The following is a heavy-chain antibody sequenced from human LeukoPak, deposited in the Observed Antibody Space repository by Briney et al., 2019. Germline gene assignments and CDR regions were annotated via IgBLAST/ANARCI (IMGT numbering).Heavy chain of an antibody. D-gene: IGHD3-10*01. CDR3: ARVETMIRSRYFDL. J-gene: IGHJ2*01. CDR1: GGSISNYY. CDR2: IENSGSS. V-gene: IGHV4-59*01. Sequence: PSETLSLTCTVSGGSISNYYWSWIRQPPGTGLEWIGYIENSGSSDSNPSLKRRVTISVDTSKKQLSLTLSSVTAADTAVYYCARVETMIRSRYFDLWGRGTLVTVSS.